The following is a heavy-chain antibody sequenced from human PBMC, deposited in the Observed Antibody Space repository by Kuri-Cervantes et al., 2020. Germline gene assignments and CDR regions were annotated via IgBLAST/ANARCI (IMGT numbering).Heavy chain of an antibody. J-gene: IGHJ3*01. CDR3: ARAKLYDAFDV. D-gene: IGHD5/OR15-5a*01. Sequence: GGSLRLSCAASGFTFSSYAMHWVRQAPGKGLEYVSAISSNGGSTYYANSVKGRFTISRDNSKNTLYLQMNSLRAEDTAVYYCARAKLYDAFDVWGQGTMVTVSS. CDR2: ISSNGGST. V-gene: IGHV3-64*01. CDR1: GFTFSSYA.